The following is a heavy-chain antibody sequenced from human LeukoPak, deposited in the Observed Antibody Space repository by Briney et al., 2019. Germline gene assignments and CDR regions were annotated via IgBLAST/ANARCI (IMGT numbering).Heavy chain of an antibody. D-gene: IGHD5-18*01. J-gene: IGHJ4*02. Sequence: GGSLRLSCATSGFTFSSYAMSWVRQAPGKGLEWVSAIKDNGGSTVYADSVKGRFTISRDNSKNTLYLQMNSLRAEDTAVYYCATKRGYSYGLDYWGQGTLVTVSS. CDR2: IKDNGGST. CDR3: ATKRGYSYGLDY. CDR1: GFTFSSYA. V-gene: IGHV3-23*01.